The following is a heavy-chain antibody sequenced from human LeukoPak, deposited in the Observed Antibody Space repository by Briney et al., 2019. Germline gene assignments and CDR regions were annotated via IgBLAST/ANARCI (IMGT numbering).Heavy chain of an antibody. CDR1: GGSISSSSYY. J-gene: IGHJ5*02. V-gene: IGHV4-39*07. D-gene: IGHD2-15*01. CDR2: IYYSGST. Sequence: TLSETLSLTCTVSGGSISSSSYYWGWIRQPPGKGLEWIGSIYYSGSTYYNPSLKSRVTISVDTSKNQFSLKLSSVTAADTAVYYCARGLRAGWFDPWGQGTWSPSPQ. CDR3: ARGLRAGWFDP.